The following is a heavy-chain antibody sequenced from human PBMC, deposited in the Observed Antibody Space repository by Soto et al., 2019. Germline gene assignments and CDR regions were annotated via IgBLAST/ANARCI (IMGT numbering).Heavy chain of an antibody. CDR3: ARPNDSSGYYWADAFDI. CDR1: GGTFSSYD. CDR2: MNPNSGNT. V-gene: IGHV1-8*02. D-gene: IGHD3-22*01. J-gene: IGHJ3*02. Sequence: ASVKVSCKASGGTFSSYDINWVRQATGQGLEWMGWMNPNSGNTGYAQKFQGRVTMTRNTSISTAYMELSSLRSEDTAVYYCARPNDSSGYYWADAFDIWGQGTMVTVSS.